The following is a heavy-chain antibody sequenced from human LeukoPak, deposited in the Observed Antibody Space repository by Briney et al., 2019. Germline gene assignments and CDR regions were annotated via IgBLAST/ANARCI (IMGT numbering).Heavy chain of an antibody. CDR2: ISGSGVHT. V-gene: IGHV3-23*01. Sequence: PGGSLRLSCAASGFTFSTYAMAWVRQAPGKGPEWVSGISGSGVHTYYPDSVKGRFTISRDNSKSTLYLQMNGLRAEDTTIFYCAKSLFTSATGTGRAFHIWGQGTRVTVSS. CDR3: AKSLFTSATGTGRAFHI. CDR1: GFTFSTYA. J-gene: IGHJ3*02. D-gene: IGHD1-1*01.